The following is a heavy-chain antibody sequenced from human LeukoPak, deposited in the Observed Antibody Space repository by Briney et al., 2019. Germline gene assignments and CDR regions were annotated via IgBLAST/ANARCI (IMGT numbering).Heavy chain of an antibody. D-gene: IGHD3-10*01. CDR2: ISSSSSYT. CDR1: GATFSSYS. V-gene: IGHV3-21*01. J-gene: IGHJ4*02. CDR3: ASPGELSSDYVDY. Sequence: GGSLRLSCAASGATFSSYSMNWVRQAPGKGLEWVSSISSSSSYTYYADSVKGRFTISRDNAKNSVYLQMNSLRAEDTAVYYCASPGELSSDYVDYWGQGTLVTVSS.